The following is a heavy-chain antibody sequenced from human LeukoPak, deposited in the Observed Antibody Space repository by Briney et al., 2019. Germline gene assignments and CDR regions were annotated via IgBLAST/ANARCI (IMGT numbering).Heavy chain of an antibody. CDR2: IYTSGST. CDR1: GGSISSGSYY. CDR3: ARVRRGDYAIY. D-gene: IGHD4-17*01. Sequence: PSETLSLTCTVSGGSISSGSYYWSWIRQPAGKGLEWIGRIYTSGSTNYNPSLKNRVTISVDTSKNQFSLKLSSVTAADTAVYYCARVRRGDYAIYWGQGTLVTVSS. J-gene: IGHJ4*02. V-gene: IGHV4-61*02.